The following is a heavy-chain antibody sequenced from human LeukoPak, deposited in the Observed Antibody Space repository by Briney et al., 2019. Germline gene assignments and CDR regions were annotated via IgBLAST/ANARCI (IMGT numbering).Heavy chain of an antibody. CDR2: ISGSGGST. CDR3: AKGPWFGDSTSKWFDP. D-gene: IGHD3-10*01. CDR1: GFTFSSYA. V-gene: IGHV3-23*01. J-gene: IGHJ5*02. Sequence: GGSLRLSCAASGFTFSSYAMSWVRQAPGKGLEWVSAISGSGGSTYYADSVKGRFTISRDNSKNTLYLQMNSLRAEDTAVYYCAKGPWFGDSTSKWFDPWGQGTLVTVSS.